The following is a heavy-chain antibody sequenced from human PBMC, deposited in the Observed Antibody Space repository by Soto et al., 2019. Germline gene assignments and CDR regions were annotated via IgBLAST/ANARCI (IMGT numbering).Heavy chain of an antibody. CDR3: TKVFEY. Sequence: PGGSLRLSCAASGFTFTNYWMHWVRQVPGKGLVWVSRIDGVGTGTSYSDSVRGRFTISRDNAENMLYLQMNSLRAEDTAVYYCTKVFEYWGQGTLVNVSS. J-gene: IGHJ4*02. V-gene: IGHV3-74*01. CDR1: GFTFTNYW. CDR2: IDGVGTGT.